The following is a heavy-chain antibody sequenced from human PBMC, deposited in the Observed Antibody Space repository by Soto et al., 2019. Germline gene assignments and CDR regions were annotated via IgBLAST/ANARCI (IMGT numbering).Heavy chain of an antibody. V-gene: IGHV1-2*04. D-gene: IGHD3-10*01. CDR3: ARGGSLWFGELSAYYYGMDV. CDR2: INPNSGGT. Sequence: ASVKVSCKAIGYSFTSHYMHWVRQAPGQGLEWMGWINPNSGGTTYAQKFQGWVTMTRDTSISTAYMELSRLRSDDTAVYYCARGGSLWFGELSAYYYGMDVWGQGTTVTVSS. J-gene: IGHJ6*02. CDR1: GYSFTSHY.